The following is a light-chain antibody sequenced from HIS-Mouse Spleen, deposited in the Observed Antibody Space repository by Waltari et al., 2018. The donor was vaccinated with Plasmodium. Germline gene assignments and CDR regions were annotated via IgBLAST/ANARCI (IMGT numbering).Light chain of an antibody. CDR1: SSDVGGYNY. V-gene: IGLV2-11*01. CDR3: CSYAGSYTLV. Sequence: QSALTQPRSVSGSPGQSVTISCTGTSSDVGGYNYVSWYQQHPGKAPKRVIYDVSKRPAWGPDRFSGSKSGSTASLTISGLQAEDEAYYYCCSYAGSYTLVFGGGTKLTVL. J-gene: IGLJ2*01. CDR2: DVS.